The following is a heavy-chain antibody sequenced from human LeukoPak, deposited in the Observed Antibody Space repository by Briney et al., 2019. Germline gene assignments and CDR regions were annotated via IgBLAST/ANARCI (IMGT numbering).Heavy chain of an antibody. CDR2: IFSNGNT. Sequence: NPSETLSLTCTVYSGLVSSDYWTWIRQPPGKGLEWVGYIFSNGNTEYSPSLESRATISVDTSKNQCSLKLTSVTAADTAVYYCARVVYRGENWFDPWGQGTLVTVSS. V-gene: IGHV4-59*02. CDR1: SGLVSSDY. J-gene: IGHJ5*02. D-gene: IGHD3-10*01. CDR3: ARVVYRGENWFDP.